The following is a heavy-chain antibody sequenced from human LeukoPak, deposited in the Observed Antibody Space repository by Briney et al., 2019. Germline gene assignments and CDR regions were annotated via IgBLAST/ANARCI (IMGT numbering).Heavy chain of an antibody. CDR2: ISSSGSTI. CDR3: ARDYSSDGFDM. V-gene: IGHV3-48*03. CDR1: GFTFSSYE. J-gene: IGHJ3*02. D-gene: IGHD6-13*01. Sequence: GGSLRLSCAASGFTFSSYEMNWVRQAPGKGLEWVSYISSSGSTIYYADSVKGRFTISRDNAKNSLYLQMNSLRAEDTAMYYCARDYSSDGFDMWGQGTMVTVSS.